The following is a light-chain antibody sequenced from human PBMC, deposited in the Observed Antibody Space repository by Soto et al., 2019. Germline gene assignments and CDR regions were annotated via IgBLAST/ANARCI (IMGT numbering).Light chain of an antibody. V-gene: IGLV2-11*01. Sequence: QSALTQPRSVSGSPGQSVTISCTGTSSDVGGYNYVSWYQQHPGKAPKLMIYDVGKRPSGVPDRFSGSKSDNTASLTISGLQAEDEADYYCSLYTATVVFGGGTKLTVL. CDR3: SLYTATVV. CDR1: SSDVGGYNY. J-gene: IGLJ2*01. CDR2: DVG.